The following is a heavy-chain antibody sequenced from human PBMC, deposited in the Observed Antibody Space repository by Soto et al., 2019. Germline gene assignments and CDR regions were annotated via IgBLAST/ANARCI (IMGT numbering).Heavy chain of an antibody. CDR3: ARLVDTAWSLDY. CDR2: IYPADSAT. CDR1: GYTFPSYW. Sequence: GESLKISCTGSGYTFPSYWIAWVRQMPGKGLEWMGSIYPADSATRYSPSFQGLVTISADKSTSTAYLQWSSLKASDTAMYYCARLVDTAWSLDYWGQGTLVTVSS. V-gene: IGHV5-51*01. J-gene: IGHJ4*02. D-gene: IGHD5-18*01.